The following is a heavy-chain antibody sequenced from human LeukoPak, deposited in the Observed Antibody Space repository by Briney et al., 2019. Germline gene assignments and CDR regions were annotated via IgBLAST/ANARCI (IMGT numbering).Heavy chain of an antibody. CDR3: ARVHSGSPH. CDR2: ISTTSNYI. CDR1: GFTFSSYN. J-gene: IGHJ4*02. Sequence: PGGSLRLSCAASGFTFSSYNMNWVRQAPGRGLEWVSSISTTSNYIHYADSVKGRFTISRDNAKNSLYLQMNSLRAEDTAVYYCARVHSGSPHWGQGTLVTVSS. D-gene: IGHD1-26*01. V-gene: IGHV3-21*01.